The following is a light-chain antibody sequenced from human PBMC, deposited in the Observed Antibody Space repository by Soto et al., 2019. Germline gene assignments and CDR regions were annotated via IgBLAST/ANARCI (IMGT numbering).Light chain of an antibody. Sequence: DIQMTQSPASLSASVGDRVTITCRASQSIISYLNWYQQKAGKPPKLLIYAASNLQSGVPSRFSGSGSGTDFTLTINSLQPEDFATYYCQQSYITPRTFGQGTKVDIK. CDR1: QSIISY. J-gene: IGKJ1*01. V-gene: IGKV1-39*01. CDR3: QQSYITPRT. CDR2: AAS.